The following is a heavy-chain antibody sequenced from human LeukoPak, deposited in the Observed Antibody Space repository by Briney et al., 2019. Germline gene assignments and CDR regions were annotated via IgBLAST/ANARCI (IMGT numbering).Heavy chain of an antibody. V-gene: IGHV3-74*01. CDR3: ASSRGWLQPDY. CDR1: GLTFSSYW. CDR2: INSDGSST. D-gene: IGHD5-24*01. J-gene: IGHJ4*02. Sequence: TGGSLRLSCAASGLTFSSYWMHWVRQAPGKGLVWVSRINSDGSSTSYADSVKGRFTISRDNAKNTLYLQMNSLRAEDTAVYYCASSRGWLQPDYWGQGTLVTVSS.